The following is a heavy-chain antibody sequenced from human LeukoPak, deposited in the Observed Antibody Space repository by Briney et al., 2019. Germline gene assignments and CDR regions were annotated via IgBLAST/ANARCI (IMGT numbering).Heavy chain of an antibody. CDR2: FDPGDDET. Sequence: GASVKVSCKVSGYCLSELSTHWVRQAPGQGLEWMGGFDPGDDETIYAQKFQGRVTMTEDISTDTAYLELSSLRSEDTAVYFCATEKDLLLDSWGQGTPVTVSS. CDR1: GYCLSELS. D-gene: IGHD1-26*01. CDR3: ATEKDLLLDS. J-gene: IGHJ5*01. V-gene: IGHV1-24*01.